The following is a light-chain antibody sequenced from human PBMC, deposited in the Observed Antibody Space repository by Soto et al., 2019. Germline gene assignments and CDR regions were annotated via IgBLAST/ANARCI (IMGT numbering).Light chain of an antibody. J-gene: IGKJ4*01. CDR2: DAS. V-gene: IGKV3-11*01. CDR1: QSVSSY. CDR3: QQRSNWPPLT. Sequence: EIVLTQSLATLSLSPGERATLSCRASQSVSSYLAWYQQKPGQAPRLLIYDASNRATGIPARFSGSGSETDVSLTISSLEPEDFAVYYWQQRSNWPPLTFGGGTHVEIK.